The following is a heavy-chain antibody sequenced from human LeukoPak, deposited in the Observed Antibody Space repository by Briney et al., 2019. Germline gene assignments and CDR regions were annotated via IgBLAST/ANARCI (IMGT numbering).Heavy chain of an antibody. CDR2: INPSGGST. CDR3: ARDQYYYDSSGYYGIYDY. D-gene: IGHD3-22*01. J-gene: IGHJ4*02. CDR1: GYTFTSYY. V-gene: IGHV1-46*01. Sequence: ASVKVSCKASGYTFTSYYMHWVRQAPGQGLEWMGIINPSGGSTSYAQKFQGRVTMTRDMSTSTVYMELSGLRSEDTAVYYCARDQYYYDSSGYYGIYDYWGQGTLVAVSS.